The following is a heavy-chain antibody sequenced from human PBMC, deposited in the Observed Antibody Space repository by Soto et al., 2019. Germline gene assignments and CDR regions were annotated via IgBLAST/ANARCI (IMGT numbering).Heavy chain of an antibody. D-gene: IGHD2-2*01. CDR2: IKSKTDGGTT. CDR3: TTWRACSSTSCYYILETGSYPFDY. CDR1: GFTFSNAW. Sequence: GGSLRLSCAASGFTFSNAWMSWVRQAPGKGLEWVGRIKSKTDGGTTDYAAPVKGRFTISRDDSKNTLYLQMNSLKTEDTAVYYCTTWRACSSTSCYYILETGSYPFDYWGQGTLVTVSS. J-gene: IGHJ4*02. V-gene: IGHV3-15*01.